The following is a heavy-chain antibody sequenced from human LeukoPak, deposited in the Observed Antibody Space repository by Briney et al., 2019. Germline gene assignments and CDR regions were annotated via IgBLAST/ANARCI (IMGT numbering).Heavy chain of an antibody. Sequence: SETLSLTCTVSGGSISSSPYYWGWIRQPPGKGLEWIGSIYYSGTTHYNPSLESRVTISVDTSKNQFSLKMKTVTVADTAVYYCVRSEIDDYSRYWGQGTRVIVSS. CDR3: VRSEIDDYSRY. J-gene: IGHJ4*02. D-gene: IGHD3-16*01. V-gene: IGHV4-39*07. CDR1: GGSISSSPYY. CDR2: IYYSGTT.